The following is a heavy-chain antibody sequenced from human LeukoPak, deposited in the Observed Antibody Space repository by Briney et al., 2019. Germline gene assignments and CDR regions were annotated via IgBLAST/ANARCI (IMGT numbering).Heavy chain of an antibody. CDR1: GFTFSSYA. CDR3: AKPVEMATVYNWFDH. J-gene: IGHJ5*02. D-gene: IGHD5-24*01. Sequence: PGGSLRLSCAASGFTFSSYAMSWVRQAPGKGLEWVSAISGSGGSTYYADSVKGRFTISRDNSKNTLYLQMNSLRAEDTAVYYCAKPVEMATVYNWFDHWGQGTLVTVSS. V-gene: IGHV3-23*01. CDR2: ISGSGGST.